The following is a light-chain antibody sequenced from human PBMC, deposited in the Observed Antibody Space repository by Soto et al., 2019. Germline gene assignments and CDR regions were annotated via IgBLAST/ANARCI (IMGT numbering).Light chain of an antibody. J-gene: IGKJ1*01. CDR3: QKYNSAPRT. V-gene: IGKV1-27*01. CDR2: AAS. CDR1: QGISNY. Sequence: DIQMTQSPSSLSASVGDRVTITCRASQGISNYLAWYQQKPGKVPKLLIYAASTLQSGVPSRFSCSGSGTDFTFTISSLQPEDVANYYRQKYNSAPRTFGQGTKVEIK.